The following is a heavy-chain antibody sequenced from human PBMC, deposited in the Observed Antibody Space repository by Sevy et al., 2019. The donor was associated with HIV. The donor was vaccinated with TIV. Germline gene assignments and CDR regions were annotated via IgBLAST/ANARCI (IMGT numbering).Heavy chain of an antibody. D-gene: IGHD3-10*01. CDR1: GFTFTSYA. CDR2: ISSSSSTI. CDR3: ARVPSTGRYGMDV. J-gene: IGHJ6*02. Sequence: GGSLRLSCKPSGFTFTSYAMNWVRQAPGKGLEWVSYISSSSSTIYYADSVRGRFTISRDNAKNSLYLQMNSLRADDTAVYYCARVPSTGRYGMDVWGQGTTVTVSS. V-gene: IGHV3-48*01.